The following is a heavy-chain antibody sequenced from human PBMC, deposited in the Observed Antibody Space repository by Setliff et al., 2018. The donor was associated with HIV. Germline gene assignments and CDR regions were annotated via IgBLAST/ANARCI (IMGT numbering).Heavy chain of an antibody. V-gene: IGHV3-21*01. CDR3: ARDAGYGSGTPLAY. CDR1: GFTFRSYT. Sequence: GGSLRLSCAASGFTFRSYTMNWVRQAPGKGLEWVSSIRNHGPDRDYEDSVKGRFTISRDNGRNSLYLQMNNLRVEDTAVYYRARDAGYGSGTPLAYWGRGTLVTVSS. J-gene: IGHJ4*02. D-gene: IGHD3-10*01. CDR2: IRNHGPDR.